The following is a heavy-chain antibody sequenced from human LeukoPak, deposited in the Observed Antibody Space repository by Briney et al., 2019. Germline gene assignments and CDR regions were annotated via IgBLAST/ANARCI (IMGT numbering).Heavy chain of an antibody. J-gene: IGHJ4*02. CDR1: GYTFISYD. CDR2: MSPNSGNT. V-gene: IGHV1-8*01. CDR3: ARGRKLAAGTIFY. Sequence: ASVKVSCKASGYTFISYDVKWERQATGQWLEWMGWMSPNSGNTGYAQTFHGRVTMTRNTSISTAYMELSSLRSEDTAVYYCARGRKLAAGTIFYWGQGTLVTVSS. D-gene: IGHD6-13*01.